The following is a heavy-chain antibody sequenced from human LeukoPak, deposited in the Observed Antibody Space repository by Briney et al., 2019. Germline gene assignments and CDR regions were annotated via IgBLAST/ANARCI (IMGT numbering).Heavy chain of an antibody. D-gene: IGHD2-21*01. Sequence: GSSVKVSCKASGGTFSSYAISWVRQAPGQGLEWMGGIIPIFGTANYAQKFQGRVMITADESTSTAYMELSSLRSEDTAVYYCAREAYCGGDCYSVAYFDYWGQGTLVTVSS. V-gene: IGHV1-69*01. CDR2: IIPIFGTA. CDR3: AREAYCGGDCYSVAYFDY. J-gene: IGHJ4*02. CDR1: GGTFSSYA.